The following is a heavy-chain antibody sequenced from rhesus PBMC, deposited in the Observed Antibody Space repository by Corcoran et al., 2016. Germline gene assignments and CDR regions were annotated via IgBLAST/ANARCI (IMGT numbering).Heavy chain of an antibody. D-gene: IGHD3-16*01. CDR2: IKNKADVGTA. CDR3: TTSGGSYYYFDY. CDR1: GFTFSNYW. Sequence: EVQLVESGGGLVQPGGSLRLSCAASGFTFSNYWMSWVRQAPGKGLDWVGRIKNKADVGTAAYAESVKGRFTISRDDSKNTLYLQMNSLKTEDTAVYYCTTSGGSYYYFDYWGQGVLVTVSS. V-gene: IGHV3-16*02. J-gene: IGHJ4*01.